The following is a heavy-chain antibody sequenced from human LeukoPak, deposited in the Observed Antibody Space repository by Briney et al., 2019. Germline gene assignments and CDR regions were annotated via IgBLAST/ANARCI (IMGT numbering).Heavy chain of an antibody. J-gene: IGHJ5*02. Sequence: EPSETLSLTCTVSGGSIRSYYWSWIRQPPGKGLECIGYIYYIGSTNYNPSLKSRVTISLDTSKSQFSLKLTSVTPADTAVYYCARGGIVGSRTNWFDPWGQGTLVTVSS. CDR1: GGSIRSYY. V-gene: IGHV4-59*01. CDR2: IYYIGST. D-gene: IGHD1-26*01. CDR3: ARGGIVGSRTNWFDP.